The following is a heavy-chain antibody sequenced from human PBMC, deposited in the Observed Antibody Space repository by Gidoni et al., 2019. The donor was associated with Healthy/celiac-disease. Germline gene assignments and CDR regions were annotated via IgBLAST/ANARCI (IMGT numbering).Heavy chain of an antibody. Sequence: QVQLQESGPGLVKPSQTLSLTCTVSGGSISSGSYYWSWIRQPAGKGLEWIGRIYTSGSTNYNPSLKSRVTISGDTSKNQFSLKLSSVTAADTAVYYCARDNYYDSSGFDYWGQGTLVTVSS. V-gene: IGHV4-61*02. CDR3: ARDNYYDSSGFDY. D-gene: IGHD3-22*01. J-gene: IGHJ4*02. CDR1: GGSISSGSYY. CDR2: IYTSGST.